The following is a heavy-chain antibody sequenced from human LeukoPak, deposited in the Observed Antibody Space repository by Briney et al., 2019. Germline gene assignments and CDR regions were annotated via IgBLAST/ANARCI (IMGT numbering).Heavy chain of an antibody. CDR1: GFAFSSYA. J-gene: IGHJ4*02. D-gene: IGHD3-10*01. V-gene: IGHV3-30-3*01. CDR2: ISHDGSKK. Sequence: GGSLRLSCAASGFAFSSYAVHWVRQAPGKGLEWVAVISHDGSKKYYADFVKGRFTISRDNSKNTLYLHMNSLKPEDTAVYFCAKDWKFYYVSGSFFPDNWGQGTLVTVSS. CDR3: AKDWKFYYVSGSFFPDN.